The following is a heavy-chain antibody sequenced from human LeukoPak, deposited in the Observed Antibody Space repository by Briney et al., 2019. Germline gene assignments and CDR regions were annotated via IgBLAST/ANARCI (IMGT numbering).Heavy chain of an antibody. CDR3: ARGLAMVTS. CDR1: GFTFSSYW. J-gene: IGHJ5*02. D-gene: IGHD5-18*01. V-gene: IGHV3-7*03. CDR2: IRQDGSEK. Sequence: PGGSLRLSCAASGFTFSSYWMSWVRQAPGKGLEWVANIRQDGSEKYYVDSVKGRFTISRDNSKNTLYLQMNSLSAADTAMYYCARGLAMVTSWGQGSLVTVFS.